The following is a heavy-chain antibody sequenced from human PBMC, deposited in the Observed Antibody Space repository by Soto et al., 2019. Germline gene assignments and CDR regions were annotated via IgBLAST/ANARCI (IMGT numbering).Heavy chain of an antibody. CDR1: GGTFPSYT. D-gene: IGHD6-13*01. V-gene: IGHV1-69*04. J-gene: IGHJ4*02. Sequence: PSGRVSSKGSGGTFPSYTITWVRQAPGQGLEWMGRIIPNNGIANYAQKFQGRVTITADKSTSTAYMELRSLRSEDTAVYYCARDQATAAGPTTTGEFDNWGQGTLVTVSS. CDR2: IIPNNGIA. CDR3: ARDQATAAGPTTTGEFDN.